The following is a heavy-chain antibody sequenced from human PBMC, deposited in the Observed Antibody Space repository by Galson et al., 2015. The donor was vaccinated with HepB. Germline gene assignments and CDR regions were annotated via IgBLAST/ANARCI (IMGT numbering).Heavy chain of an antibody. CDR2: LNPSSGST. Sequence: SVKVSCKASGYTFNSYYMYWVRQAPGQGLEWMGILNPSSGSTSFAQKFQGRVTMTRDTSTSTVYLELNSLRSEDKAVYYCARGPRTYSFDSWGQGTLVTVSS. J-gene: IGHJ4*02. D-gene: IGHD2-15*01. V-gene: IGHV1-46*02. CDR3: ARGPRTYSFDS. CDR1: GYTFNSYY.